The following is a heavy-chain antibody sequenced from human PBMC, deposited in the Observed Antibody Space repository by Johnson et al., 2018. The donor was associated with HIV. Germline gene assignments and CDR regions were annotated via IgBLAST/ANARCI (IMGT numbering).Heavy chain of an antibody. J-gene: IGHJ3*02. CDR2: IRYDGSNK. Sequence: QVQLVESGGGLVQPGGSLRLSCAASGFTFSSYGMHWVRQAPGKGLEWVAFIRYDGSNKYYADSVKGRFTISRDNSKNTLYLQMKSLRAEDTAVYYCAKDAGQRGARAFDIWGQGTMVTVSS. CDR3: AKDAGQRGARAFDI. V-gene: IGHV3-30*02. D-gene: IGHD6-25*01. CDR1: GFTFSSYG.